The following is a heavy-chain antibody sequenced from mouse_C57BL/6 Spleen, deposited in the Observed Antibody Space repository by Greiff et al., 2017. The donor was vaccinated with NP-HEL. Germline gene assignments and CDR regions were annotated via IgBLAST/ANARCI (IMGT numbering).Heavy chain of an antibody. J-gene: IGHJ3*01. V-gene: IGHV1-64*01. Sequence: QVQLQQPGAELVKPGASVKLSCKASGYTFTSYWMHWVKQRPGQGLEWIGMIHPNSGSTNYNEKFKSKATLTVDKSSSTAYMQLSSLTSEDSSVYYCARGGAAQATPFAYWGQGTLVTVSA. D-gene: IGHD3-2*02. CDR2: IHPNSGST. CDR3: ARGGAAQATPFAY. CDR1: GYTFTSYW.